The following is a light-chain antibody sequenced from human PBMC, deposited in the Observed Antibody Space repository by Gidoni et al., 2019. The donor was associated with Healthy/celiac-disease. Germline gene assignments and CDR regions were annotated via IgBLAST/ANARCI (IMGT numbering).Light chain of an antibody. CDR2: GAS. CDR1: QSVSSSY. Sequence: EIVLTQSSGTLSLYPGERATLSSRAMQSVSSSYLAWYQQKPGQAPRLLIYGASSRATGIPDRFSGSGSGTDFTLTISRLEPEDFAVYYCQQYGSSPWTFGQGTKVEIK. CDR3: QQYGSSPWT. V-gene: IGKV3-20*01. J-gene: IGKJ1*01.